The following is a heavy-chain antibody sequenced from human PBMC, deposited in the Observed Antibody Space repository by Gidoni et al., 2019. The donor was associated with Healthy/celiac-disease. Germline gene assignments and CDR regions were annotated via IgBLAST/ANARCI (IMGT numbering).Heavy chain of an antibody. D-gene: IGHD3-22*01. CDR3: ASARLYYDSSGYYYVFDY. Sequence: QLQLQESGPGLVKHSETLSLTCTVSGGSISSSSYYWGWIRQPPGKGLEWIGSIYYSGSTYYNPSLKSRVTISVDTSKNQFSLTLSSVTAADTAVYYCASARLYYDSSGYYYVFDYWGQGTLVTVSS. J-gene: IGHJ4*02. CDR2: IYYSGST. CDR1: GGSISSSSYY. V-gene: IGHV4-39*01.